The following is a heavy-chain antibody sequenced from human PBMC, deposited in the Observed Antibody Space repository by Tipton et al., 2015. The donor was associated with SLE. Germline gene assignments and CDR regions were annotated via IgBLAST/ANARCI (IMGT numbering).Heavy chain of an antibody. J-gene: IGHJ4*02. CDR1: GYSFTSYW. CDR3: ARQYSYAKGYFDY. D-gene: IGHD5-18*01. Sequence: QLVQSGAEVKKPGESLKISCKGSGYSFTSYWIGWVRQMPGKGLEWMGIIYPGDSDTRYSPPFQGQVTISADKSISTAYLQWSSMKASDTAMYYWARQYSYAKGYFDYWGQGTLVTVSS. CDR2: IYPGDSDT. V-gene: IGHV5-51*01.